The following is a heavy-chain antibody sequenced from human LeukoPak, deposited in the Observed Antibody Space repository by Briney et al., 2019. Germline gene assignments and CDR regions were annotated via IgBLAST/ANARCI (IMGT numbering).Heavy chain of an antibody. CDR1: GYTFTGYY. D-gene: IGHD3-3*01. V-gene: IGHV1-69*04. Sequence: SVKVSCKASGYTFTGYYMHWVRQAPGQGLEWMGRIIPILGIANYAQKSQGRVTITADKSTSTAYMELSSLGSEDTAVYYCARAGQAGYDFWSGYPIYGMDVWGQGTTVTVSS. J-gene: IGHJ6*02. CDR2: IIPILGIA. CDR3: ARAGQAGYDFWSGYPIYGMDV.